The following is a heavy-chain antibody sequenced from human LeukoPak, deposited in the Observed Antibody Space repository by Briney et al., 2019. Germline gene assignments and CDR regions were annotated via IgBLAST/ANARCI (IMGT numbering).Heavy chain of an antibody. D-gene: IGHD3-22*01. CDR2: FYRGDNT. J-gene: IGHJ4*02. CDR3: AGGYYFDY. Sequence: PGGFLRLSCAASGFTVSGNYMNWVRQAPGKGLEWVSLFYRGDNTYYADSVKGRFTISRDNSKSTLYLQMNSLRAEDTAVYYCAGGYYFDYWGQGTLVTVSS. CDR1: GFTVSGNY. V-gene: IGHV3-53*01.